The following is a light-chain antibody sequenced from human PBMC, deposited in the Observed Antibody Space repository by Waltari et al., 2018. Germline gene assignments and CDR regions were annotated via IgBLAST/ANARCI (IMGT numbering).Light chain of an antibody. Sequence: QSALTQPASVSGSPGQSITIPCTGTSSDVGGYNYVSWYQQHPGKAPKFMIYDVSNRPSVVSNRFPGSKSGNTASLTISGLQAEDEADYYCSSYTSSSTWVFGGGTKLTVL. CDR2: DVS. CDR3: SSYTSSSTWV. V-gene: IGLV2-14*01. CDR1: SSDVGGYNY. J-gene: IGLJ3*02.